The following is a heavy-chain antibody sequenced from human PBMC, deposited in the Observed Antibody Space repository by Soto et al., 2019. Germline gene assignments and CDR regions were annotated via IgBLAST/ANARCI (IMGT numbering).Heavy chain of an antibody. V-gene: IGHV1-46*01. J-gene: IGHJ4*02. CDR1: GYTFTSYY. CDR2: INPYNGNT. CDR3: ESSSYYCYNSGYKGEVSFDY. Sequence: ASVKVSCKASGYTFTSYYIHWVRQAPGQGLEWMGIINPYNGNTNYAQKFQGRVTMTTDTSTSTAYMELSSLRSDDTAVYYCESSSYYCYNSGYKGEVSFDYWGQGTLVTVSS. D-gene: IGHD3-22*01.